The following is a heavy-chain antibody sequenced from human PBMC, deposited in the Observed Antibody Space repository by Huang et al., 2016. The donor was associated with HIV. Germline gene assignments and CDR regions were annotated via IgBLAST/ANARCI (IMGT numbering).Heavy chain of an antibody. CDR2: IYPGDSDT. CDR1: GYSFTTYW. J-gene: IGHJ4*02. CDR3: ARASTVTTFSLDY. V-gene: IGHV5-51*03. Sequence: EVQLVQSGAEVKKPGESLKISCKGSGYSFTTYWIGWVRQMPGQGLEWLGIIYPGDSDTRYSPSFQGQVTISVDKSISTAYLQWSSLKASDTAMYYCARASTVTTFSLDYWGQGTLVTVSS. D-gene: IGHD4-17*01.